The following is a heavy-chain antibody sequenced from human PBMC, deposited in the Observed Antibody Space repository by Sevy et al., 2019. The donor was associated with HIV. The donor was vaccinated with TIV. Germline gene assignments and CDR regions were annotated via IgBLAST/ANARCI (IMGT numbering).Heavy chain of an antibody. D-gene: IGHD6-19*01. CDR1: GFTFSRHA. V-gene: IGHV3-30-3*01. CDR3: AREVALFSSGWYEYFDY. CDR2: ISYDGSNK. J-gene: IGHJ4*02. Sequence: GGSLRLSCAASGFTFSRHAMHWVRQAPGKGLEWVAVISYDGSNKYHADSVKGRFTISRDNSKNTLYLQMNTLSVEDTAVYYCAREVALFSSGWYEYFDYWGQGTLVTVSS.